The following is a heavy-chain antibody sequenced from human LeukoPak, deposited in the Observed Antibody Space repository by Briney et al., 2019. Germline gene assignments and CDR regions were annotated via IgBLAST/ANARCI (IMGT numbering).Heavy chain of an antibody. CDR3: ARVPESVGXNXFDS. J-gene: IGHJ4*01. CDR1: GGSFSGNF. CDR2: INHRGNT. Sequence: PSETLSLTCAVYGGSFSGNFWSWVRQPPGKGLEWIGEINHRGNTNYNPSLKSRVTISVDTSKNQFSLRLSSVTAADTAVDYCARVPESVGXNXFDSWGXGXQXXVX. V-gene: IGHV4-34*01.